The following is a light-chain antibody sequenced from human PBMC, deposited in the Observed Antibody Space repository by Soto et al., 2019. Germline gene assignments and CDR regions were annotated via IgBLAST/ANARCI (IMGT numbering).Light chain of an antibody. Sequence: EIVLTQSPGTLSLSPGERATLSCRASVTVSSIYLAQYQHKPAQAPRLYSYDTTDSATGNPARFSGSGSGIDFTLTISSLEPEDFAVYHCQHYYNWTRTFGQGTKVDIK. CDR3: QHYYNWTRT. CDR2: DTT. J-gene: IGKJ1*01. CDR1: VTVSSIY. V-gene: IGKV3D-20*02.